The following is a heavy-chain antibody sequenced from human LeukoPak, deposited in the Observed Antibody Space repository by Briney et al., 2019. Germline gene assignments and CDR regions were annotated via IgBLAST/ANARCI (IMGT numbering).Heavy chain of an antibody. CDR2: ISYDGSNK. J-gene: IGHJ6*02. CDR3: ARDLFLYCSGGSCYYHVYYYYGMDV. V-gene: IGHV3-30*04. D-gene: IGHD2-15*01. CDR1: GFTFSSYA. Sequence: GGSQRLSCAASGFTFSSYAMHWVRQAPGKGLEWVAVISYDGSNKYYADSVKGRFTISRDNSKNTLYLQMNSLRAEDTAVYYCARDLFLYCSGGSCYYHVYYYYGMDVWGQGTTVTVSS.